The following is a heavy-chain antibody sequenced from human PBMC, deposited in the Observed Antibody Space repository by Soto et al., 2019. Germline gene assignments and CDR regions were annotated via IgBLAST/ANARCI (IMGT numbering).Heavy chain of an antibody. Sequence: GGSLRLSCAASGFTFSNAWMNWVRQAPGKGLEWVGRIKSKTDGGTTDYAAPVKGRFTISRDDSKNTLYLQMNSLKTEDTAVYYCTTGEFVVVPAAKAWHYYYYYYGMGVWGQGTTVTVSS. CDR1: GFTFSNAW. CDR2: IKSKTDGGTT. J-gene: IGHJ6*02. D-gene: IGHD2-2*01. CDR3: TTGEFVVVPAAKAWHYYYYYYGMGV. V-gene: IGHV3-15*07.